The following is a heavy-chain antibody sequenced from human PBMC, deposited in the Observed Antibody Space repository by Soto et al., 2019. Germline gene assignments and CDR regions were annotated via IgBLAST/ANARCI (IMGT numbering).Heavy chain of an antibody. D-gene: IGHD2-2*01. CDR1: GGSISSYY. Sequence: PSETLSLTCTASGGSISSYYWSWIRQPPGKGLEWIGYIYYSGSTNYNPSLKSRATISVDTSKNQFSLKLSSVTAADTAVYYCARAASRYCSSTSCYADYYYYYGMDVWGQGTTVTVSS. J-gene: IGHJ6*02. CDR3: ARAASRYCSSTSCYADYYYYYGMDV. CDR2: IYYSGST. V-gene: IGHV4-59*01.